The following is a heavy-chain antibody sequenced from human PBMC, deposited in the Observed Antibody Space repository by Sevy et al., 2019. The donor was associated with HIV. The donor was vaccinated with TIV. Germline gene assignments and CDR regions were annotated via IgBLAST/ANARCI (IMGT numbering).Heavy chain of an antibody. D-gene: IGHD1-26*01. Sequence: SETLSLTCTVSGGSITSYYWGWIRQPPGKGLEWLANIYYNGNTNYNPSLKSRITISLDTSKNQFSLRLSSVAAADTAIYYRAGENAWGKGYSWGQGALVTVSS. J-gene: IGHJ4*02. CDR2: IYYNGNT. CDR1: GGSITSYY. V-gene: IGHV4-59*08. CDR3: AGENAWGKGYS.